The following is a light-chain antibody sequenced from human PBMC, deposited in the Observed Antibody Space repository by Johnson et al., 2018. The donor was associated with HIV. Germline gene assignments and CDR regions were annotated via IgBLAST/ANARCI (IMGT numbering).Light chain of an antibody. V-gene: IGLV1-51*01. Sequence: QFVLTQPPSVSAAPGQTVTISCSGSSSNVGSSFVSWYRQVPGTAPKLLIYDNNKRPSWIPGRFSGSKSGPSATLGITGLQTGDEADYYCGTWDSSLTSYVFGAGTKVTVL. CDR3: GTWDSSLTSYV. J-gene: IGLJ1*01. CDR1: SSNVGSSF. CDR2: DNN.